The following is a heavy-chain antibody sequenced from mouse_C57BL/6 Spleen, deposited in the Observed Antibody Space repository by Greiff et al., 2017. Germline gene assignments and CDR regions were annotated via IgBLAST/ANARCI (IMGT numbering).Heavy chain of an antibody. D-gene: IGHD1-1*01. CDR2: IYPGSGST. CDR3: TRGVTTVLDY. Sequence: QVQLQQSGAELVKPGASVKMSCKASGYTFTSYWITWVKQRPGQGLEWIGDIYPGSGSTNHNEKFKSKATLTVDTSSSTAYMQLSSLTSEDAAVYYCTRGVTTVLDYWGQGTSVTVSS. J-gene: IGHJ4*01. V-gene: IGHV1-55*01. CDR1: GYTFTSYW.